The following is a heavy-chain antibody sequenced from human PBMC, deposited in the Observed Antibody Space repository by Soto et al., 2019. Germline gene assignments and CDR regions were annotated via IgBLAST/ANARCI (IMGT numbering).Heavy chain of an antibody. CDR1: GGSISIGDSS. J-gene: IGHJ4*02. CDR3: ARDGIRYFDWLPSPFDY. D-gene: IGHD3-9*01. Sequence: PSETLSLTCAVSGGSISIGDSSWSWIRQPPGKGLEWIGYIYHSGRAYYNPSLKSRVTISVDTSKNQFSLKLSSVTAADTAVYYCARDGIRYFDWLPSPFDYWGQGTLVTVSS. CDR2: IYHSGRA. V-gene: IGHV4-30-2*01.